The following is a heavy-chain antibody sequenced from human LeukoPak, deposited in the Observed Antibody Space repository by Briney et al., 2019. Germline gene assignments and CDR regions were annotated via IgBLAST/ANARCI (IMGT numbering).Heavy chain of an antibody. J-gene: IGHJ3*02. CDR3: ARDDSSGWWNYAFDI. CDR2: IYYGGST. V-gene: IGHV4-31*03. CDR1: GGSISNGDHY. D-gene: IGHD6-19*01. Sequence: SSETLSLTCTVSGGSISNGDHYWSWIRQHPGKGLEWIGHIYYGGSTYYNPSLKSRGIISVETSKNQFSLKLSSVTAADTAVYYCARDDSSGWWNYAFDIWGQGTMVTVSS.